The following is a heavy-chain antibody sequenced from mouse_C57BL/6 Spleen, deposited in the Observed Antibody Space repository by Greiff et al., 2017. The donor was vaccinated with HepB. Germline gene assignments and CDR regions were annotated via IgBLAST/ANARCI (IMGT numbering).Heavy chain of an antibody. CDR1: GYAFSSSW. CDR2: IYPGDGDT. V-gene: IGHV1-82*01. Sequence: QVQLKQSGPELVKPGASVKISCKASGYAFSSSWMNWVKQRPGKGLEWIGRIYPGDGDTNYNGKFKGKATLTADKSPSTAYMQLSSLTSEDSAVYFCARRGTGWYFDVWGTGTTVTVSS. J-gene: IGHJ1*03. CDR3: ARRGTGWYFDV. D-gene: IGHD3-3*01.